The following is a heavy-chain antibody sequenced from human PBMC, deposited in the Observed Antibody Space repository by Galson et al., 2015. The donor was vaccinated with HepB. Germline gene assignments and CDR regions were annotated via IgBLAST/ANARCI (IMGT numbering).Heavy chain of an antibody. J-gene: IGHJ4*02. CDR2: IYYSGST. CDR3: ARLTVTTRRIDY. D-gene: IGHD4-17*01. CDR1: GGSISSGGYY. V-gene: IGHV4-31*03. Sequence: LSLTCTVSGGSISSGGYYWSWIRQHPGKGLEWIGYIYYSGSTYYNPSLKSRVTISVDTSKNQFSLKLSSVTAADTAVYYCARLTVTTRRIDYWGQGTLVTVSS.